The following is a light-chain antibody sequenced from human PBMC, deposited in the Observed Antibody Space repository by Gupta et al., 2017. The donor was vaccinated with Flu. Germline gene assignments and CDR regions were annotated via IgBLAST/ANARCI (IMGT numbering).Light chain of an antibody. CDR2: GAS. V-gene: IGKV3-15*01. CDR3: QQYNNWPPLT. Sequence: EIVMTQSPATLSVSPGERATLSCRASQSVSSNLAWYQQKPGQAPRLLIYGASTRATGIPARFSGSGSGTEFTLTISSRQSEDFAVYYSQQYNNWPPLTFGGGTKVEIK. J-gene: IGKJ4*01. CDR1: QSVSSN.